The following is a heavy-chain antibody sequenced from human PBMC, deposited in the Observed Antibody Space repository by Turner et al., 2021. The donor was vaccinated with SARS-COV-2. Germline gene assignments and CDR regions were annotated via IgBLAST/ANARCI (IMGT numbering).Heavy chain of an antibody. V-gene: IGHV1-8*01. J-gene: IGHJ4*02. CDR3: ATGYAYCGGDRSIHY. CDR2: MNPNSGNT. Sequence: QVQLVQSGAEVKKPGASVKVSCKASGYTFTSYDINWVRQAAGQGLEWMGWMNPNSGNTHYAQKFQGRVTMTRNTSISTAYMELSSLRSEDTAVYYCATGYAYCGGDRSIHYWGQGTLVTVSS. D-gene: IGHD2-21*02. CDR1: GYTFTSYD.